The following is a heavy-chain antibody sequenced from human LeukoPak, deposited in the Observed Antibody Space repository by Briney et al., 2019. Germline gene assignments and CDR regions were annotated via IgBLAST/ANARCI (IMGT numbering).Heavy chain of an antibody. V-gene: IGHV4-59*08. CDR1: GDSIRRNY. D-gene: IGHD3-10*01. Sequence: PSETLSLTCSISGDSIRRNYWSWIRQPPGKGLEWIGYIHYSGNTNYNPSLKSRVSISVDTSKNQFSLKLTSVTAADTAVYYCAAYRSGTHYNSYYFDDWGQGTLVTVPS. CDR3: AAYRSGTHYNSYYFDD. CDR2: IHYSGNT. J-gene: IGHJ4*02.